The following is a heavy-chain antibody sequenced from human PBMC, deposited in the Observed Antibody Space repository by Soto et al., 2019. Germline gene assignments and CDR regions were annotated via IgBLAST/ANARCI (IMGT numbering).Heavy chain of an antibody. V-gene: IGHV4-30-4*01. CDR1: GGSISSGDYY. CDR2: IYYSGST. J-gene: IGHJ5*02. CDR3: ARGGDYGDYWFDP. Sequence: SETLSLTCTVSGGSISSGDYYWSWIRQPPGKGLEWIGYIYYSGSTYYNPSLKSRVTISVDTSKNQFSLKLSTVTAADTAVYYGARGGDYGDYWFDPWGQGTLVTVSS. D-gene: IGHD4-17*01.